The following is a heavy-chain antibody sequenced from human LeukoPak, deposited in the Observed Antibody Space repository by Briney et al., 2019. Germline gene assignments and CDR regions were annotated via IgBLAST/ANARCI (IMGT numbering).Heavy chain of an antibody. V-gene: IGHV3-74*01. D-gene: IGHD2-2*01. CDR3: TRDLIVVVPAANYYYYYGMDV. Sequence: PGGSLRLSCAASGFTFSSYWMHWVRQAPGEGLVWVSRINSDGSSTSYADSVKGRFTISRDNAKNSLYLQMNSLRAEDTAVYYCTRDLIVVVPAANYYYYYGMDVWGQGTTVTVSS. J-gene: IGHJ6*02. CDR1: GFTFSSYW. CDR2: INSDGSST.